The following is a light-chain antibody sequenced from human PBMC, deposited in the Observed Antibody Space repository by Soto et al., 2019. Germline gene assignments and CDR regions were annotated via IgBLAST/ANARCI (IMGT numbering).Light chain of an antibody. V-gene: IGLV2-23*01. CDR1: SSALASYNL. CDR2: EDT. Sequence: QSVLTQPASVSGSPGQSITISCTGTSSALASYNLVSWYQQHPGKAPKLMIYEDTKRPSGVSNRFSGSKSGITSSLTISGLLAEDEADYYCCSYAGIRVFGGGTKVTVL. CDR3: CSYAGIRV. J-gene: IGLJ3*02.